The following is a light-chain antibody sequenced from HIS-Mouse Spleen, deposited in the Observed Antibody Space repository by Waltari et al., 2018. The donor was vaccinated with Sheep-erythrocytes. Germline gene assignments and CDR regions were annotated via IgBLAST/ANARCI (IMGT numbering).Light chain of an antibody. V-gene: IGLV2-23*01. CDR2: EGS. CDR1: SSDVGSYNL. Sequence: QSALTQPASVSGSPGQSLTISCPGTSSDVGSYNLFSWYQQHPGKAPKLMLYEGSKRPSGVSNRFSGSKSGNTASLTISGLQAEDEADYYCCSYAGSSTPWVFGGGTKLTVL. J-gene: IGLJ3*02. CDR3: CSYAGSSTPWV.